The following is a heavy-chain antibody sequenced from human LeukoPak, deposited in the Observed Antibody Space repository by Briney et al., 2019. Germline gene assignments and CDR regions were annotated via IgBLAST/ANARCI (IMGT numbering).Heavy chain of an antibody. V-gene: IGHV3-21*05. CDR2: ISSTSNDL. D-gene: IGHD3-10*01. Sequence: PGGSLRLSCAASGFTFSSYAMSWVRQAPGKGLEWLSYISSTSNDLYYADSVRGRFSVSRDNAKNSLYLQMDTLRAEDTAVYYCAREGFNYGWSLGPDYWGQGALVTVSS. CDR3: AREGFNYGWSLGPDY. J-gene: IGHJ4*02. CDR1: GFTFSSYA.